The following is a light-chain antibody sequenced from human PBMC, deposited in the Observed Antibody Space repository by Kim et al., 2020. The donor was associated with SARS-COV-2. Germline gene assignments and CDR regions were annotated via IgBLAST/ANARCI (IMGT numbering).Light chain of an antibody. Sequence: IQLTQSPSSVSASVGDRVTITCRASQDINTWLGWYQQKPGKAPKLLIYGASNLQSGVPSRFSGSGSGTDFTLTISRLQPDDCATYYCQQANSFPPWTFGQGTKLDI. CDR1: QDINTW. CDR2: GAS. V-gene: IGKV1-12*01. CDR3: QQANSFPPWT. J-gene: IGKJ1*01.